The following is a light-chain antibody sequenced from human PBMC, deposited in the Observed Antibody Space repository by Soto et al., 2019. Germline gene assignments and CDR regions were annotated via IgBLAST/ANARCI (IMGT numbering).Light chain of an antibody. CDR3: QRHMRWSLS. CDR2: GVS. CDR1: QTVSSN. J-gene: IGKJ4*01. Sequence: EIVMTQSPATLSVSPWERATLSCRASQTVSSNLACYQQQPGQAPRLLIYGVSTRATCVPARFSGSGSGTEFTLTISSLQSEDFRVYYCQRHMRWSLSFGGGKPVEIK. V-gene: IGKV3-15*01.